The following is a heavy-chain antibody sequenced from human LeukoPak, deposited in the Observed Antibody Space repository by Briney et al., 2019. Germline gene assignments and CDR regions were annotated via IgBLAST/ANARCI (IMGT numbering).Heavy chain of an antibody. CDR2: ISYDGSIK. CDR1: GFTFSNFA. Sequence: GGTLRLSCAASGFTFSNFAMNWVRHAPAKGLEWVAFISYDGSIKSYADSVKGRFSVSRDNSKNTLYLQMNSLRPEDTAFYYCAKSYDNGWYVCDYWGQGTLVTVSS. CDR3: AKSYDNGWYVCDY. V-gene: IGHV3-30*18. J-gene: IGHJ4*02. D-gene: IGHD6-19*01.